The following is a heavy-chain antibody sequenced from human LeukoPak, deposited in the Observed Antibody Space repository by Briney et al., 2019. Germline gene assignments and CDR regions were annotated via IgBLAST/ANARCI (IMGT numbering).Heavy chain of an antibody. D-gene: IGHD5-12*01. CDR1: DYTFTTSG. J-gene: IGHJ4*02. CDR2: ISAYNGNT. V-gene: IGHV1-18*01. Sequence: GASVKLSYNPADYTFTTSGTSSFRQSPGQQPEWMGGISAYNGNTNYAQKLQGRVTMTTDTSTSTAYMELRSLRPDATAVYDCARENIYSGYDCYFDYWGQGTLVTVSS. CDR3: ARENIYSGYDCYFDY.